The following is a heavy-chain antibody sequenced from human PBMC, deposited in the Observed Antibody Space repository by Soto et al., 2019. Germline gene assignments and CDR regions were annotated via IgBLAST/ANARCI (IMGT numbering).Heavy chain of an antibody. Sequence: QVQLVQSGAEVKKPGSSVKVSCKASGGTFSSSAISWVRQAPGQGLEWMGGIIPMFRAANYAQQFQGRVTIIADESTITGYMELSSLRSEDTAVYYCARAIVYCTNGVCYHYYYYGMDVWGQGTTVTVSS. CDR1: GGTFSSSA. CDR3: ARAIVYCTNGVCYHYYYYGMDV. D-gene: IGHD2-8*01. J-gene: IGHJ6*02. V-gene: IGHV1-69*01. CDR2: IIPMFRAA.